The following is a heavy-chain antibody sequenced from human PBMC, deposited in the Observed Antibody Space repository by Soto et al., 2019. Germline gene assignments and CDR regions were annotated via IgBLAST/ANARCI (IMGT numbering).Heavy chain of an antibody. CDR2: IYHSGST. D-gene: IGHD5-18*01. CDR1: GGSICSGGYS. V-gene: IGHV4-30-2*01. J-gene: IGHJ4*02. CDR3: ARGYGRNFDY. Sequence: SETLSLTCAVSGGSICSGGYSGSWIRQPPGKGLEWIGYIYHSGSTYYNPSLKSRVTISVDRSKNQFSLKLSSVTAADTAVYNCARGYGRNFDYWGQGTLVTVSS.